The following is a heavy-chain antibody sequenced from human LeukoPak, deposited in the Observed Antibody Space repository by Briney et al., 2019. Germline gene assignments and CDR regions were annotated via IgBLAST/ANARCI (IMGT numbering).Heavy chain of an antibody. D-gene: IGHD3-22*01. J-gene: IGHJ4*02. Sequence: GGSLRLSCAASGFTVNNNYMSWVRQAPGKRLEWVSVIYSSGSTYYADSVKGRFTISRDISKNSLYLQMTSLRAEDTAVYYCARDLGYYASSANWGQGTLVTVSS. CDR1: GFTVNNNY. CDR3: ARDLGYYASSAN. CDR2: IYSSGST. V-gene: IGHV3-53*01.